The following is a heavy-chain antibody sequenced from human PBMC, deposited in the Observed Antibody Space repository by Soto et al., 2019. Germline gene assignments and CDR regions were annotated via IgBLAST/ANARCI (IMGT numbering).Heavy chain of an antibody. CDR1: GYSFSNYW. CDR3: ARVGPSSGTYYNVQDY. D-gene: IGHD3-10*01. V-gene: IGHV5-51*01. CDR2: IYPGDSDT. J-gene: IGHJ4*02. Sequence: PGESLKISCKGSGYSFSNYWIGWVRQMPGRGLERMGIIYPGDSDTQYSPSFQGQVTISADKSISTAYLQWSSLKASDTAMYYCARVGPSSGTYYNVQDYWGQGTLVTVSS.